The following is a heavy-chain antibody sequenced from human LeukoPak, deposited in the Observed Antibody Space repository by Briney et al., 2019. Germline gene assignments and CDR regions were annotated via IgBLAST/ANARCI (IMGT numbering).Heavy chain of an antibody. V-gene: IGHV3-7*01. J-gene: IGHJ4*02. CDR2: IKQDGSEK. CDR1: GFIFSSYW. Sequence: GGSLRLSCAASGFIFSSYWMSWVRQAPGKGLEWVANIKQDGSEKYYVDSVKGRFTISRDNAKNSLYLQMNSLRAEDTAVYYCARSGWWMATNFDYWGQGTLVTVSS. D-gene: IGHD5-24*01. CDR3: ARSGWWMATNFDY.